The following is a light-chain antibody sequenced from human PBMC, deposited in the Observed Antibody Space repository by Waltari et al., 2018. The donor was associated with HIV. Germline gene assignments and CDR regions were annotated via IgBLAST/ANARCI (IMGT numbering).Light chain of an antibody. Sequence: SSDLTQPPSVSVSPGQTASVTCSGDALSNKFVSWYQMRPGLSPLLVIYQDNKRPSGIPERFSGSNSGDTATLTISGTQVMDEAEYYCQAWGSSTALYVFGTGTKVTVL. CDR3: QAWGSSTALYV. CDR1: ALSNKF. V-gene: IGLV3-1*01. J-gene: IGLJ1*01. CDR2: QDN.